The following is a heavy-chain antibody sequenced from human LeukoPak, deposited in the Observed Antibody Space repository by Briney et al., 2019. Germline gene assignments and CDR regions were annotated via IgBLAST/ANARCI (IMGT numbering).Heavy chain of an antibody. V-gene: IGHV1-8*01. D-gene: IGHD6-19*01. Sequence: ASVKVSCKASGYTFTSYDINWVRQATGQGLEWTGWMNPNSGNTGYAQKFQGRVTMTRNTSISTAYMELSSLRSEDTAVYYCARGAWGYISSGIDYWGQGTLVTVSS. CDR3: ARGAWGYISSGIDY. CDR1: GYTFTSYD. CDR2: MNPNSGNT. J-gene: IGHJ4*02.